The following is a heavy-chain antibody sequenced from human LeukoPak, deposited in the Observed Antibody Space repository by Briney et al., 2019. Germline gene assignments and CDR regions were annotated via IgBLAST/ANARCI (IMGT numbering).Heavy chain of an antibody. CDR1: DGYISSSSYY. CDR3: ASINADAFDI. CDR2: IYYSGST. D-gene: IGHD3-10*01. J-gene: IGHJ3*02. Sequence: SETLSLTCTVSDGYISSSSYYWGWVRQPPGKGLEWIGSIYYSGSTYYNPSLKSRVTISVDTSKNQFSLKLSSVTAADTAVYYCASINADAFDIWGQGTMGTVSS. V-gene: IGHV4-39*07.